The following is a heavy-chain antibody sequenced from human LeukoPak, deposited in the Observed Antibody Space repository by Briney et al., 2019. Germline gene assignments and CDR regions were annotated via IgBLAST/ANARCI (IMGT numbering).Heavy chain of an antibody. CDR1: GFPLSTCS. CDR3: ARKVVGATTDY. Sequence: GGSLRLSCAASGFPLSTCSMNWVRQAPGKGLEWVSTISPGSYSIYYADSVKGRFTISRDNAKNSLYLQMNSLRVEDTAMYYCARKVVGATTDYWGQGTLVTVSS. D-gene: IGHD1-26*01. J-gene: IGHJ4*02. CDR2: ISPGSYSI. V-gene: IGHV3-21*01.